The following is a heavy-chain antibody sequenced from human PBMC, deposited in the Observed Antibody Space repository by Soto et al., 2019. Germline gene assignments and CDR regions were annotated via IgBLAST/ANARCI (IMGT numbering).Heavy chain of an antibody. CDR1: GGSISSGDYY. V-gene: IGHV4-30-4*01. CDR2: IYYSGST. Sequence: PSETLSLTCTVSGGSISSGDYYWSWIRQPPGKGLEWIGYIYYSGSTNYNPSLKSRVTISVDTSKNQFSLKLSSVTAADTAVYYCATTTAALWFGEFYYYYYGMDVWGQGTTVTVSS. CDR3: ATTTAALWFGEFYYYYYGMDV. J-gene: IGHJ6*02. D-gene: IGHD3-10*01.